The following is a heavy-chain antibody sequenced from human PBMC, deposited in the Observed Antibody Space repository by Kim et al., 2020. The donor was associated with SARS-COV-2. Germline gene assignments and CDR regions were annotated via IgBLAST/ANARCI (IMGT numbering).Heavy chain of an antibody. CDR2: ISYDGSNK. CDR1: GLTFSSYG. J-gene: IGHJ3*02. D-gene: IGHD6-19*01. V-gene: IGHV3-30*18. CDR3: AKGMKAVAGNNGVLVPDAFDI. Sequence: GGSLRLSCAASGLTFSSYGMHWVRQAPGKGLEWVAVISYDGSNKYYADSVKGRFTISRDNSKNTLYLQMNSLRAEDTAVYYCAKGMKAVAGNNGVLVPDAFDIWGQGTMVTVSS.